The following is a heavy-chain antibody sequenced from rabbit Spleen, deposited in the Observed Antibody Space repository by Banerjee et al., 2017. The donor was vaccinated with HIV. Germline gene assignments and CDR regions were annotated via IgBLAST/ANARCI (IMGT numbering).Heavy chain of an antibody. V-gene: IGHV1S40*01. CDR2: IDAGSSGFT. CDR1: GVSFSISSY. D-gene: IGHD2-1*01. J-gene: IGHJ4*01. CDR3: ARGTTTAADGVAL. Sequence: QSLEESGGDLVKPGASLTLTCTASGVSFSISSYMCWVRQAPGKGLEWIACIDAGSSGFTYFATWAKGRFTISKISSTTVTLQMTRLTAADTATYFCARGTTTAADGVALWGPGTLVTVS.